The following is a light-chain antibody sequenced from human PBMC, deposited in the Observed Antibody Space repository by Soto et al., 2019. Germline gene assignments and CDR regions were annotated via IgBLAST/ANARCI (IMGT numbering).Light chain of an antibody. Sequence: EMSFTHSPGTLTLNPGERATLSCMASQSVSSNSFAWYQQKPGQAPRLLIYGASSRATGIPDRFSGSGSGTDFTLTISSLEPEDFAVYYCQQRSNWPTFGQGTRLEIK. CDR2: GAS. V-gene: IGKV3D-20*02. CDR3: QQRSNWPT. J-gene: IGKJ5*01. CDR1: QSVSSNS.